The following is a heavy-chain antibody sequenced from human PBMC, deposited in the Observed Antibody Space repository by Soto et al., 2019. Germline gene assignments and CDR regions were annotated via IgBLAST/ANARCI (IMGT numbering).Heavy chain of an antibody. D-gene: IGHD3-22*01. CDR3: ARGAYDSSGYQYYFDY. V-gene: IGHV1-69*01. Sequence: QVQLVQSGAEVKKPGSSVKVSCKASGGTFSSYAISWVRQAPGQGLEWMGGIIPIFGTANYAQKFQGRVTITADDSTSTAYMELSSLRSEDTAVYYCARGAYDSSGYQYYFDYWGQGTLVTVSS. CDR2: IIPIFGTA. CDR1: GGTFSSYA. J-gene: IGHJ4*02.